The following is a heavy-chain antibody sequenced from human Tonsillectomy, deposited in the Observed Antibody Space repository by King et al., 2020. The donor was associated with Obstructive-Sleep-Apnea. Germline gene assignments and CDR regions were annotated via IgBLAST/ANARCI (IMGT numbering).Heavy chain of an antibody. V-gene: IGHV3-74*01. D-gene: IGHD5-24*01. Sequence: VQLVESGGGLVQPGGSLRLSCAASGLTFKSYWMHWVRQAPGKGLLWVSRIAGDGGNATYADSVTGRFTISRDNAKNTLFLQMNSLRAEDTAIYYCALVGTGYKGNVFDVGGQGTMVTVSS. CDR1: GLTFKSYW. J-gene: IGHJ3*01. CDR2: IAGDGGNA. CDR3: ALVGTGYKGNVFDV.